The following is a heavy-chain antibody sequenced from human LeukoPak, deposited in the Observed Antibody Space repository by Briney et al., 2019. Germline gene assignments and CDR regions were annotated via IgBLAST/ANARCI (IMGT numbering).Heavy chain of an antibody. D-gene: IGHD1-26*01. CDR2: INPSVGST. J-gene: IGHJ4*02. V-gene: IGHV1-46*01. Sequence: ASVRVSCKASGYTSTSCYMHWVRQAPGQGLEWIGIINPSVGSTSYAQKFQGRVTMTRDTSTSTVYMELSSLRSEDTAVYYCARGALVQDSWELSPLDSPYFDYWGQGTLVTVSS. CDR1: GYTSTSCY. CDR3: ARGALVQDSWELSPLDSPYFDY.